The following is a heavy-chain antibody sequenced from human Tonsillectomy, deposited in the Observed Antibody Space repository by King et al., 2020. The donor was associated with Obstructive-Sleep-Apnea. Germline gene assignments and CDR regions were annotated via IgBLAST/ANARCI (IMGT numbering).Heavy chain of an antibody. J-gene: IGHJ6*02. V-gene: IGHV3-9*01. CDR3: AKDIRGDYYYYYYGMDV. D-gene: IGHD3-10*01. Sequence: VQLVESGGGSVQPGRSLRLSCAASGFTFDDYAMHWVRQAPGKGLEWVSGISWNSGSIGYADSVKGRFTISRDNAKNSLYLQMNSLRAEETALYYCAKDIRGDYYYYYYGMDVWGQGTTVTVSS. CDR1: GFTFDDYA. CDR2: ISWNSGSI.